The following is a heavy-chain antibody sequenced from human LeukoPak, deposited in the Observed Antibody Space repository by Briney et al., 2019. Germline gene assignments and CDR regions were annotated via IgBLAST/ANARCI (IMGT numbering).Heavy chain of an antibody. CDR1: GYTFTSYY. CDR2: INPSGGST. J-gene: IGHJ4*02. V-gene: IGHV1-46*01. CDR3: ARDLQSNYYDSSGYYLGDY. D-gene: IGHD3-22*01. Sequence: ASVKVSCKASGYTFTSYYMHWVRQAPGQGLEWMGIINPSGGSTSYAQKFQGRVTMTRDTSTSTVYMELSSLRSEDTAVYYCARDLQSNYYDSSGYYLGDYWGQGTLVTVSS.